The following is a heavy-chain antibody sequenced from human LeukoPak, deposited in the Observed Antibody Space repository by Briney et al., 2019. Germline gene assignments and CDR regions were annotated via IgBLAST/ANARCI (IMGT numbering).Heavy chain of an antibody. Sequence: VGLLRLSRAAAGFTFSSYAMSWGPQAPGKRLEWVSAISGSGGSTYYADSVKGRFTISRDNSKNTLYLQMNSLRAEDTAVYYCAKGEGYYGSGSYFWGQGTLVTVSS. CDR1: GFTFSSYA. V-gene: IGHV3-23*01. CDR2: ISGSGGST. D-gene: IGHD3-10*01. CDR3: AKGEGYYGSGSYF. J-gene: IGHJ4*02.